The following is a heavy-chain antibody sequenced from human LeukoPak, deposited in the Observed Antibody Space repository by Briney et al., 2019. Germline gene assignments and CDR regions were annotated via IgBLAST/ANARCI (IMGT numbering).Heavy chain of an antibody. CDR3: AKLVGTGTTPTDY. Sequence: PGGSQRLFCAASGFTFSAHSMNWVSQAPGKGLEWVSYINPDSTNIYYADSVKGRFTISRDNARNSLYLQMNSLRDEDTAIYYCAKLVGTGTTPTDYWGEGTLLTVSS. D-gene: IGHD1-1*01. J-gene: IGHJ4*02. CDR1: GFTFSAHS. CDR2: INPDSTNI. V-gene: IGHV3-48*02.